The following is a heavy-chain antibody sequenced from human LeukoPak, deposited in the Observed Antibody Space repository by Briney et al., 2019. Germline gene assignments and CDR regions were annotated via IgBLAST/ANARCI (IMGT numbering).Heavy chain of an antibody. V-gene: IGHV3-74*01. CDR2: IKSDGSAA. CDR1: GCTFTSYW. Sequence: GGSLRLSCATSGCTFTSYWMHWVRQAPGKGLVWVSRIKSDGSAASYADSVKGRFTISRDNAKNTLYLQMNSLRAEDTALYYCARDQEGAFGIWGPGTMVTVSS. J-gene: IGHJ3*02. CDR3: ARDQEGAFGI.